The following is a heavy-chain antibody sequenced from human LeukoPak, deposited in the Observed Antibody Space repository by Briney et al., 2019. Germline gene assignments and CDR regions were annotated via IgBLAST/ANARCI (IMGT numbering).Heavy chain of an antibody. CDR2: IIPILGIA. CDR1: GDTFGSYA. Sequence: GASVKVSCKAPGDTFGSYAISWVRQAHGQGLEWMGRIIPILGIANYAQKFQGRVTITADKSTSTAYMELSSLRSEDTAVYYCARGLAYYYGSGSYDAYYYYYGMDVWGQGTTVTVSS. J-gene: IGHJ6*02. V-gene: IGHV1-69*04. D-gene: IGHD3-10*01. CDR3: ARGLAYYYGSGSYDAYYYYYGMDV.